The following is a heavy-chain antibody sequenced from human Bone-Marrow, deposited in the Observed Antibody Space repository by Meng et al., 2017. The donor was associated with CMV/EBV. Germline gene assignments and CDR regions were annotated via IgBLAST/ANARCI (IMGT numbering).Heavy chain of an antibody. CDR3: SLIAAGDNSYTGMDV. V-gene: IGHV1-8*01. CDR1: GYTFTSYD. Sequence: ASVKVSCKASGYTFTSYDISRVRQTTGQGLEWMGWMNPNIGTTGYAQKFQGRVTMTRDTSISTAYMDLSSLGSDDTAVYYCSLIAAGDNSYTGMDVWGQGTTVTVSS. D-gene: IGHD6-13*01. CDR2: MNPNIGTT. J-gene: IGHJ6*02.